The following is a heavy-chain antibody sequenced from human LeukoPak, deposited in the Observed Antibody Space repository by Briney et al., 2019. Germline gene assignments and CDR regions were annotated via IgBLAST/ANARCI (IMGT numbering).Heavy chain of an antibody. D-gene: IGHD3-9*01. CDR2: INPNSGGT. Sequence: ASVKVSCKASGYTFTGYYMHWVRQAPGQGLEWMGWINPNSGGTNYAQKFQGRVTMTRDTSISTAYMELSGLRSDGTAVYYCARLRDDILTGYFDYWGQGTLVTVSS. CDR3: ARLRDDILTGYFDY. CDR1: GYTFTGYY. J-gene: IGHJ4*02. V-gene: IGHV1-2*02.